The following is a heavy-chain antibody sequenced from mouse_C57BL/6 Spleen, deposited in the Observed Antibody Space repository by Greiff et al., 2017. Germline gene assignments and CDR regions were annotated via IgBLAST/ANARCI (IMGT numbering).Heavy chain of an antibody. V-gene: IGHV1-50*01. CDR3: ARKAYYGSTYFDY. Sequence: QVQLQQSGAELVKPGASVKLSCKASGYTFTSYWMQWVKQRPGQGLEWIGEIDPSDSYTDYNQKFKGKATLTVDTSSSTAYMQLSSLTSEDSAVYYCARKAYYGSTYFDYGGQGTTLTGSS. CDR1: GYTFTSYW. CDR2: IDPSDSYT. D-gene: IGHD1-1*01. J-gene: IGHJ2*01.